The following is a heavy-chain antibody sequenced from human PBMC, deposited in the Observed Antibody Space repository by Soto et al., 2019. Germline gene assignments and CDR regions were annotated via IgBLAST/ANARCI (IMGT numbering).Heavy chain of an antibody. D-gene: IGHD4-17*01. J-gene: IGHJ4*02. CDR1: GYTFGNYG. CDR2: ISASNGYT. CDR3: ARNTTTVTQIPFDY. V-gene: IGHV1-18*01. Sequence: QVQLVQSGAEVKKPGASVKVSCRASGYTFGNYGITWVRQAPGQGLEWMGWISASNGYTNYAQNLQGRVTMTTDTSTSTAYMELRSLRSDDTAVYYCARNTTTVTQIPFDYWGQGTLVTGSS.